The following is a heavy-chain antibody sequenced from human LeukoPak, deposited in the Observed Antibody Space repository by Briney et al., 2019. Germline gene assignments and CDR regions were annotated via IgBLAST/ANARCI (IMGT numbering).Heavy chain of an antibody. CDR2: IYYSGNT. V-gene: IGHV4-39*07. J-gene: IGHJ3*02. CDR3: ARRRDFCSSTSCYYRVGAFDI. CDR1: GDSISSSSYY. Sequence: SETLSLTCTVSGDSISSSSYYWGWIRQPPGKGLEWIGSIYYSGNTYYNPSLKSRVTISVDTSKNQFSLKLSSMTAADTAVYYCARRRDFCSSTSCYYRVGAFDIWGQGTMVTVSS. D-gene: IGHD2-2*01.